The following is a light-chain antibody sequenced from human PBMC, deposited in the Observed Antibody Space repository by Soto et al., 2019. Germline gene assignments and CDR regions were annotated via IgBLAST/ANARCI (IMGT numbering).Light chain of an antibody. V-gene: IGLV2-14*01. CDR3: SSYTSSSTLDV. CDR2: EVS. J-gene: IGLJ1*01. CDR1: SSDVGGYNY. Sequence: QSVLTQPASVSGFPGQSITISCTGTSSDVGGYNYVSWYQQHPGRAPKLMIYEVSNRPSGFSNRFSGSKSGNTASLTISGLQAEDGADYYCSSYTSSSTLDVFGTGTKVTGL.